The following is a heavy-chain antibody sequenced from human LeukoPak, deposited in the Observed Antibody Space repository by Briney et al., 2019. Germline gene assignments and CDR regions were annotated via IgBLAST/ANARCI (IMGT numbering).Heavy chain of an antibody. Sequence: GGSLRLSCAATGFTFSSYWMSWVRQAPGKGLEWVANIKQDGSEKYYVDSVKGRFTISRDNAKNSLYLQMNSLRAEDTAVYYCAREPNALNYYDSSGYYFSRDAFDIWGQGTMVTVSS. J-gene: IGHJ3*02. V-gene: IGHV3-7*01. CDR2: IKQDGSEK. D-gene: IGHD3-22*01. CDR3: AREPNALNYYDSSGYYFSRDAFDI. CDR1: GFTFSSYW.